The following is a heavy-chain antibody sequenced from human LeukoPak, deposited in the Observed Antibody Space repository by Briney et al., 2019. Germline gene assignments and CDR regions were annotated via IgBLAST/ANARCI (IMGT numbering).Heavy chain of an antibody. CDR2: INYSGST. D-gene: IGHD3-10*01. CDR1: GGSITTYY. V-gene: IGHV4-59*01. J-gene: IGHJ4*02. Sequence: ASETLSLTCTVSGGSITTYYWTWIRQPPGKGLECIGYINYSGSTNYNPSLKSRVTISVDTSKNQFSLKLSSVTAADTAVYYCARDRELRGPSYYFDYWGQGTLVTVSS. CDR3: ARDRELRGPSYYFDY.